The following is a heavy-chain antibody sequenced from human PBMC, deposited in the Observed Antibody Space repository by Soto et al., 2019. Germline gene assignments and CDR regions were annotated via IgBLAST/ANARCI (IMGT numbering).Heavy chain of an antibody. CDR3: ARWGNSADY. V-gene: IGHV3-48*02. CDR2: ISASSTTM. J-gene: IGHJ4*02. Sequence: EVQLVESGGGLVQPGGSLRLSCAASGFTFSSYSMNWVRQAPGKGLEWVSYISASSTTMYYSDSVKGRFTISRDNAKNSLYLQMNGLRDEDTALYYCARWGNSADYWGQGTLVTVSS. D-gene: IGHD4-4*01. CDR1: GFTFSSYS.